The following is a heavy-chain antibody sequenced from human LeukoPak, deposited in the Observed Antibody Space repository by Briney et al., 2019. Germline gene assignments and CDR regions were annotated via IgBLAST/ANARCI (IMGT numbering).Heavy chain of an antibody. CDR2: TKQDGSEK. D-gene: IGHD3-22*01. Sequence: PGGSLRLSCAASGFTFSSYWMSWVRQAPGKGLEWVANTKQDGSEKYYVDSVKGRFTISRDSAKNSLYLQMNSLRAEDTAVYYCARDQSGYYDSSGYPDAFDIWGQGTMVTVSS. J-gene: IGHJ3*02. CDR1: GFTFSSYW. CDR3: ARDQSGYYDSSGYPDAFDI. V-gene: IGHV3-7*01.